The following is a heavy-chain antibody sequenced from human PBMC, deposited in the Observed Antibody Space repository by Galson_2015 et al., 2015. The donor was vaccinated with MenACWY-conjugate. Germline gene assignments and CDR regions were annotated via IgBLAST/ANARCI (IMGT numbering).Heavy chain of an antibody. V-gene: IGHV3-23*01. CDR3: AKGSWEDS. J-gene: IGHJ4*02. Sequence: GKGLEWVSAISGSGGSTYYADSVKGRFTISRDNSRNTLFLQMNSLRAEDTAVYYCAKGSWEDSWGQGTLVTVSS. CDR2: ISGSGGST. D-gene: IGHD1-26*01.